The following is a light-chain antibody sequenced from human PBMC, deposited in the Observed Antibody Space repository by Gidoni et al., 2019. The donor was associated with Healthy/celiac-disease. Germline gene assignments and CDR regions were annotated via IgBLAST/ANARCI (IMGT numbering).Light chain of an antibody. V-gene: IGLV3-19*01. CDR2: GKH. CDR1: SLRSYY. J-gene: IGLJ3*02. CDR3: NSRDSSGNHWV. Sequence: SAERTQDAAVSVALGQTVRITCQGDSLRSYYASWYQQKPGQAPVLVIYGKHNRPSGIPDRFSGSSSGNTASLTITGAQAEDEADYYCNSRDSSGNHWVFGGGTKLTVL.